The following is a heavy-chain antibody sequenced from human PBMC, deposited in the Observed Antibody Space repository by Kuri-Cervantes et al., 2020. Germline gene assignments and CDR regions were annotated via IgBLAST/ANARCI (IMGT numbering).Heavy chain of an antibody. D-gene: IGHD2-2*01. J-gene: IGHJ5*02. Sequence: GESLKISCAASGFTFSDYYMSWIRQAPGKGLEWVSYISSSGSTIYYADSVKGRFTISRDNAKNSLYLQMNSLRAEDAAVYYCARGEYPMISFDPWGQGTLVTVSS. CDR2: ISSSGSTI. V-gene: IGHV3-11*01. CDR3: ARGEYPMISFDP. CDR1: GFTFSDYY.